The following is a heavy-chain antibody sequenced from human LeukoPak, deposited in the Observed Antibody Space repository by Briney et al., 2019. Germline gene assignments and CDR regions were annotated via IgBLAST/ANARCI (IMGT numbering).Heavy chain of an antibody. CDR1: GYTFTSYA. CDR3: ARDFDAYYFDY. V-gene: IGHV1-3*01. D-gene: IGHD3-9*01. CDR2: INAGNGNT. Sequence: ASVKVSCKASGYTFTSYAMHWVRQAPGQRLEWMGWINAGNGNTKYSQKFQGRVTITRDTSASTAYMELTSLRSEDTAVYYCARDFDAYYFDYWGQGTLVTVSS. J-gene: IGHJ4*02.